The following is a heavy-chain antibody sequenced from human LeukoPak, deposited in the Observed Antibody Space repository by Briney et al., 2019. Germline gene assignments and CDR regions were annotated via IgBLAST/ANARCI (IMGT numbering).Heavy chain of an antibody. CDR2: ISSSSSYI. D-gene: IGHD6-6*01. J-gene: IGHJ4*02. CDR3: ARGRIAARPSSLDY. CDR1: GFTFSSYS. V-gene: IGHV3-21*01. Sequence: PGGSLRLSCAASGFTFSSYSMNWVRQAPGKGLEWVSSISSSSSYIYYADSVKGRFTISRDNAKNSLYLQMNSLRAEDTAVYYCARGRIAARPSSLDYWGQGTLVTVSS.